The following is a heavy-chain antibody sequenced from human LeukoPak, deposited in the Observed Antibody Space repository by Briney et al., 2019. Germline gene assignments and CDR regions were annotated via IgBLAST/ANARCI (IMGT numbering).Heavy chain of an antibody. Sequence: GSLRLSCAASGFTFSSYAMSWVRQAPGKGLEWVSTISGSGGSTYYADSVKGRFTISRDNSKNTLYLQMNSLRAEDTAVYYCAKLPIAVAGSWTLDYWGQGTLVTVSS. CDR2: ISGSGGST. J-gene: IGHJ4*02. CDR1: GFTFSSYA. V-gene: IGHV3-23*01. CDR3: AKLPIAVAGSWTLDY. D-gene: IGHD6-19*01.